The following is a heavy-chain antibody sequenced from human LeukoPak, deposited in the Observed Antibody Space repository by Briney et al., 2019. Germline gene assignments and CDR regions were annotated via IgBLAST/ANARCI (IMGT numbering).Heavy chain of an antibody. V-gene: IGHV1-69*01. CDR2: IIPIFGTA. CDR3: AREAPTVTTLIFDY. J-gene: IGHJ4*02. CDR1: GGTFSSYA. D-gene: IGHD4-17*01. Sequence: GASVKVSCKASGGTFSSYAISWVRQAPGQGLEWMGGIIPIFGTANYAQKFQGRVTITADESTSTAYMELSSLRSEDTPVYYCAREAPTVTTLIFDYWGQGTLVTVSS.